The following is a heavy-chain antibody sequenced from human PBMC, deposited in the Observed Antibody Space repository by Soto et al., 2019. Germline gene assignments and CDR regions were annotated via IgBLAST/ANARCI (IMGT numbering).Heavy chain of an antibody. CDR1: GFTFDDYA. Sequence: EVQLVESGGGLVQPGRSLRLSCAASGFTFDDYAMHWVRQAPGKGLEWVSGISWNSGSIGYADSVKGRFTISRDNAKNSLYLQMNSPRAEDTALYYCAKDISSELRAPFDYWGQGTLVTVSS. V-gene: IGHV3-9*01. CDR2: ISWNSGSI. CDR3: AKDISSELRAPFDY. J-gene: IGHJ4*02. D-gene: IGHD1-7*01.